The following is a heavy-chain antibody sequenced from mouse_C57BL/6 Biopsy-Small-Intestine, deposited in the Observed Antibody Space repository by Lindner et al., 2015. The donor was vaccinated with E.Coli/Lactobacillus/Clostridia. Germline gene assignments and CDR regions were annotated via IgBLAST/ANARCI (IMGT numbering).Heavy chain of an antibody. CDR1: GYTFTDYY. V-gene: IGHV1-84*01. CDR3: VREELWSAWFAY. D-gene: IGHD1-1*02. J-gene: IGHJ3*01. Sequence: VQLQESGPELVKPGASVKISCKASGYTFTDYYINWVKQRPGQGLEWIGWIYPGGHDTKYNENFKGKATLTVDTSFSTAYMQLSSLTSEDSAVYFCVREELWSAWFAYWGQGTLVTVSA. CDR2: IYPGGHDT.